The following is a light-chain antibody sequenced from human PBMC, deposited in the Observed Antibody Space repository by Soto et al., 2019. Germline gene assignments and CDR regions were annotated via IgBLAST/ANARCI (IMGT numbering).Light chain of an antibody. J-gene: IGKJ3*01. CDR3: QKYNSGPFT. Sequence: DVQMTQSPSSLSASVGDRVTITCRASQGISNYLAWYQQKPGKVPKLLIYAASTLQSGVPSRFSGSSSGTDFTLTISRLRPEDVATYYCQKYNSGPFTCGPGTKVDI. CDR2: AAS. CDR1: QGISNY. V-gene: IGKV1-27*01.